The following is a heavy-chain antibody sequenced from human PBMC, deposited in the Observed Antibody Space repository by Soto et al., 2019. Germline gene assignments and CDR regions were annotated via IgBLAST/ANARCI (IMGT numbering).Heavy chain of an antibody. J-gene: IGHJ4*02. Sequence: QAQLVESGGGVVQPGRSLRLSCAASGFTCSSYGMHWVRQAPGTGLWWVAVISYDGGLQHYADSVKGRFTISRDNSTNMVLLQMNSLRAADTAGYYCVSDRGYGHASVPYSWGQGTLVSVSS. V-gene: IGHV3-30*03. CDR1: GFTCSSYG. D-gene: IGHD5-18*01. CDR2: ISYDGGLQ. CDR3: VSDRGYGHASVPYS.